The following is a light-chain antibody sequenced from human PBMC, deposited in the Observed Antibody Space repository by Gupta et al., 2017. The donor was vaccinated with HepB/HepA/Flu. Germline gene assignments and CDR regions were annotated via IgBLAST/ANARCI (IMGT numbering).Light chain of an antibody. CDR2: GAS. V-gene: IGKV1-39*01. CDR1: QRISRY. Sequence: EIQMRQCLYSLCASLGDRVTITCRASQRISRYLKWYQQRPGKTPKLLLAGASSLQSGVPSRFSGSGSGEDFTLTIGSLQPEDFATYYCQQTYSSPSTFGQGTKVEIK. CDR3: QQTYSSPST. J-gene: IGKJ1*01.